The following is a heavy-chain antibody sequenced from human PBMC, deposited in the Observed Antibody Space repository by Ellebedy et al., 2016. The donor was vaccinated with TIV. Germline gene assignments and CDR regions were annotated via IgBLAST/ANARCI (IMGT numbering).Heavy chain of an antibody. CDR2: LPAYHCHP. Sequence: AASVKVSCKASGYTFPIYCFSWLRQAPGPGLAWMGWLPAYHCHPNSAPQLPCRFTLTTDTSTSTAYMELRSLRSEDTAVYYCARDMWIAPLRTYYDDDGRDGWGQGTTVTGSS. V-gene: IGHV1-18*04. J-gene: IGHJ6*01. CDR3: ARDMWIAPLRTYYDDDGRDG. D-gene: IGHD5-12*01. CDR1: GYTFPIYC.